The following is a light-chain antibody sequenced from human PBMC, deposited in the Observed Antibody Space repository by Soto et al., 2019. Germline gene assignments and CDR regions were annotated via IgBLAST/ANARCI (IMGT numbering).Light chain of an antibody. CDR3: SSYTSSSTLV. V-gene: IGLV2-14*01. CDR1: SSDVGDFDC. J-gene: IGLJ2*01. CDR2: EVS. Sequence: QSVLTQPASVSGSPGQSITISCTGTSSDVGDFDCVSWYQQHPGKAPKLMIYEVSDRPSGVSNRFSGSKSGDTASLTISGLQAEDEADYYCSSYTSSSTLVFGGGTQLTVL.